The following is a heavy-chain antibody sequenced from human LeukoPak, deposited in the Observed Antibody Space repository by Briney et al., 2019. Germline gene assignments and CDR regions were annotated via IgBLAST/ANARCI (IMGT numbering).Heavy chain of an antibody. CDR2: MREDGSDI. V-gene: IGHV3-30*02. J-gene: IGHJ4*02. CDR1: GFTFTSYG. CDR3: AKDETWSFDY. Sequence: PGGSLRLSCAASGFTFTSYGMHWLRQPPGKGLEWVAFMREDGSDIYYADSVKGRFTISRDNSKNTLYLQMNSLRPEDTAVYYCAKDETWSFDYWGQGTLVTVSS.